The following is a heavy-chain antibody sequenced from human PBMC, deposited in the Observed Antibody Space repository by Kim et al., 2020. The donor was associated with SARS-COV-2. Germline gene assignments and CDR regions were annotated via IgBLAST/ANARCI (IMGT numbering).Heavy chain of an antibody. Sequence: GGSLRLSCAASGFTFSSYAMHWVRQAPGKGLEWVAVISYDGSNKYYADSVKGRFTISRDNSKNTLYLQMNSLRAEDTAVYYCARDLALVGASPLGADAFDIWGQGTMVTVSS. D-gene: IGHD1-26*01. CDR2: ISYDGSNK. V-gene: IGHV3-30*04. J-gene: IGHJ3*02. CDR3: ARDLALVGASPLGADAFDI. CDR1: GFTFSSYA.